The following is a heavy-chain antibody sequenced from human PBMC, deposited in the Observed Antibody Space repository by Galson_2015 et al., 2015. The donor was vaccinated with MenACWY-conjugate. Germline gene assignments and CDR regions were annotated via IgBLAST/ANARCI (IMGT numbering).Heavy chain of an antibody. V-gene: IGHV3-33*01. CDR3: ARDYSNYYYGMDV. CDR1: GFTFSSYG. D-gene: IGHD4-11*01. J-gene: IGHJ6*02. CDR2: IWYDGSNK. Sequence: SLRLSCAASGFTFSSYGMHWVRRAPGKGLEWVAVIWYDGSNKYYADSVKGRFTISRDNSKNTLYLQMNSLRAEDTAVYYCARDYSNYYYGMDVWGQGTTVTVSS.